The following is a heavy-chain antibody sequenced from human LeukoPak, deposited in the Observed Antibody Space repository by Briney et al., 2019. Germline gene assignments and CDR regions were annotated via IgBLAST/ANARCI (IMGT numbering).Heavy chain of an antibody. D-gene: IGHD2-15*01. CDR2: ISYDGSNK. CDR1: GFTFSSYA. V-gene: IGHV3-30-3*01. CDR3: ARESCSGGSCYSDLDY. Sequence: GGSLRLSCAASGFTFSSYAMHWVRQAPGKGLEWVAVISYDGSNKYYADSVKGRFTISRDNAKNSLYLQMNSLRAEDTAVYYCARESCSGGSCYSDLDYWGQGTLVTVSS. J-gene: IGHJ4*02.